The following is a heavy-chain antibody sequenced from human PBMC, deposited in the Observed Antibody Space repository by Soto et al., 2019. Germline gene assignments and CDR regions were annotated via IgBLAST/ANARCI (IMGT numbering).Heavy chain of an antibody. CDR3: GRLGATETTWGTDS. CDR2: IYYSGST. V-gene: IGHV4-61*01. D-gene: IGHD1-26*01. Sequence: QVQLQESGPGLVKPSETLSLTCTVSGGSVSSGSHYWSWIRQPPGKGLEWIGYIYYSGSTRYNPSLKSRVTISVDTSKNQVSLKVSSVTAADTAVYYCGRLGATETTWGTDSWGQGSLVTVSS. CDR1: GGSVSSGSHY. J-gene: IGHJ4*02.